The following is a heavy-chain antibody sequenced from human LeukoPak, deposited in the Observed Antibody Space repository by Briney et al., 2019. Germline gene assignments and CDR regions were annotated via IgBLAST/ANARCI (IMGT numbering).Heavy chain of an antibody. CDR1: GYTFTSYG. J-gene: IGHJ6*03. Sequence: GASVKVSCKASGYTFTSYGISWVRQAPGQGLEWMGWISAYNGNTNYAQKLRGRVTMTTDTSTSTAYMELRSLRSDDTAVYYCARWSPQVAGIEGSYYYMDVWGKGTTVTISS. CDR3: ARWSPQVAGIEGSYYYMDV. CDR2: ISAYNGNT. D-gene: IGHD6-19*01. V-gene: IGHV1-18*01.